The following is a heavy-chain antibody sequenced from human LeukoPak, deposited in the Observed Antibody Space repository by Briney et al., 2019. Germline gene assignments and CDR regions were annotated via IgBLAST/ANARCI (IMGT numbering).Heavy chain of an antibody. CDR3: ATSGWSHAQLDF. J-gene: IGHJ4*02. CDR2: INHSGST. Sequence: RPSETLSLTCAVYGGSFSGYYWSWIRQPPGKGLEWIGEINHSGSTNYNPSLKSRITISVDTSKNQFSLKLSSVTAADTAVYYCATSGWSHAQLDFWGQGTLVTVSS. CDR1: GGSFSGYY. D-gene: IGHD3-10*01. V-gene: IGHV4-34*01.